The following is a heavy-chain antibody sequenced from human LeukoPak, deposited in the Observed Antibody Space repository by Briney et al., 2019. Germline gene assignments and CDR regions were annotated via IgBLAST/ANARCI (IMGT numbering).Heavy chain of an antibody. Sequence: PGGSLRLSCAASGFTFSGSWMTWVRQAPGKGLEWVANINKDGSEKYYLDSVKGRFTISRDNAKNSLYLRMNSLRAEDTAVYFCARDQRASPSPADYWGQGTLVTVSS. J-gene: IGHJ4*02. CDR1: GFTFSGSW. CDR3: ARDQRASPSPADY. CDR2: INKDGSEK. V-gene: IGHV3-7*01.